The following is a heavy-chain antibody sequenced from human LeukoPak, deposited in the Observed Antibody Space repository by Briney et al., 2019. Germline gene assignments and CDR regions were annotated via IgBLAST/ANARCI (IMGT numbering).Heavy chain of an antibody. Sequence: SVKVSCTASGGTFSNYAISWVRQAPGQGLEWMGGIIPIFGTANYAQKFQGRVTITADESTSTAYMELSSLRSEDTAVYYCAFAEQYIENWFDPWGQGTLVTVSS. V-gene: IGHV1-69*13. J-gene: IGHJ5*02. CDR3: AFAEQYIENWFDP. CDR2: IIPIFGTA. D-gene: IGHD4-11*01. CDR1: GGTFSNYA.